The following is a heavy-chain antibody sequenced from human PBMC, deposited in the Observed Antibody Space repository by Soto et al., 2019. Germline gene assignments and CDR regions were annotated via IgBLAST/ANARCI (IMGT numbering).Heavy chain of an antibody. Sequence: PGGSLRLSXAASGFTFSGYELNWVRQAPGKGLEWVSYISNSGSSIYYADSVKGRFTISRDNAKNSLYLHMNSLRAEDTAVYYCARKGSGPLDYWGQGTLVTVSS. D-gene: IGHD2-15*01. CDR2: ISNSGSSI. CDR3: ARKGSGPLDY. CDR1: GFTFSGYE. V-gene: IGHV3-48*03. J-gene: IGHJ4*02.